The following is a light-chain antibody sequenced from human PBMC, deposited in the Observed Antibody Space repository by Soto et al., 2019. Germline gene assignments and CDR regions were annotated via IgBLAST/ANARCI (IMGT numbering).Light chain of an antibody. J-gene: IGLJ1*01. CDR1: SSDVGGYNY. CDR2: EVS. CDR3: SSYTSSSTSYV. Sequence: QSALTQPASVSGSPGQSITISSTGTSSDVGGYNYVSWYQQHPGKAPKLMIYEVSNRPSGVSNRFSGSKSGNTASLTISGLQAEDEADYYCSSYTSSSTSYVFGTGTMLTVL. V-gene: IGLV2-14*01.